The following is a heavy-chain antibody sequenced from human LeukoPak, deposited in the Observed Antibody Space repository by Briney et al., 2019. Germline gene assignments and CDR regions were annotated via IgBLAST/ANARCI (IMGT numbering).Heavy chain of an antibody. Sequence: ASVKVSCKASGYTFTSYGISWVRQAPGQGLEGRGWISAYNGNTNYAQKLQGRVTMTTDTSTSTAYMELRSLRSDDTAVYYCARGRSIAAAGDFGSWGQGTLVTVSS. CDR2: ISAYNGNT. D-gene: IGHD6-13*01. CDR3: ARGRSIAAAGDFGS. CDR1: GYTFTSYG. J-gene: IGHJ4*02. V-gene: IGHV1-18*01.